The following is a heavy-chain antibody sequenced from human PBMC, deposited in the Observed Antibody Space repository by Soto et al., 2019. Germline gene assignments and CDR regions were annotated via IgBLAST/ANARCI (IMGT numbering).Heavy chain of an antibody. CDR2: INPSGGST. CDR3: ARPVFSSPDLAYCGGDCYSAYYGMDV. V-gene: IGHV1-46*01. CDR1: GYTFTSYY. J-gene: IGHJ6*02. Sequence: ASVKVSCKASGYTFTSYYMHWVRQAPGQGLEWMGIINPSGGSTSYAQKFQGRVTMTRDTSTSTVYMELSSLRSEDTAVYYCARPVFSSPDLAYCGGDCYSAYYGMDVWGQGTTVTVSS. D-gene: IGHD2-21*02.